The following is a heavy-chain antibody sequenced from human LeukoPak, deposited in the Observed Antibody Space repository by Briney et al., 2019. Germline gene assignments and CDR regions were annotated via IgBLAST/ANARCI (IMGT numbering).Heavy chain of an antibody. CDR1: GGSISSSSYY. D-gene: IGHD1-7*01. CDR3: ARCRYNWNYVKSYYFDY. CDR2: IYYSGST. J-gene: IGHJ4*02. Sequence: SETLSLTCTVSGGSISSSSYYWGWIRQPPGKGLEWIGSIYYSGSTYYNPSLKSRVTISVDTSKNQFSLKLSSVTAADTAVYYCARCRYNWNYVKSYYFDYWGQGTLVTVSS. V-gene: IGHV4-39*07.